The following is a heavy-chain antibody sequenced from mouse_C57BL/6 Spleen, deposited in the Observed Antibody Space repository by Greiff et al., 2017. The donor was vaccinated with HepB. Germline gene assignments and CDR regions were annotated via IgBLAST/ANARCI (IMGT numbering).Heavy chain of an antibody. Sequence: QVQLKQSGAELAKPGASVKLSCKASGYTFTSYWMHWVKQRPGQGLEWIGYINPSSGYTKYNQKFKDKATLTADKSSSTAYMQLSSLTYEDSAVYYCARETPPYGSSPYYAMDYWGQGTSVTVSS. V-gene: IGHV1-7*01. D-gene: IGHD1-1*01. J-gene: IGHJ4*01. CDR2: INPSSGYT. CDR1: GYTFTSYW. CDR3: ARETPPYGSSPYYAMDY.